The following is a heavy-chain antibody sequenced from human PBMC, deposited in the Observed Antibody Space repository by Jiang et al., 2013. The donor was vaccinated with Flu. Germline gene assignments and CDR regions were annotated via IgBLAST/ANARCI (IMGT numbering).Heavy chain of an antibody. V-gene: IGHV4-59*01. J-gene: IGHJ4*02. CDR3: TRGGGWQPIN. Sequence: GPGLVKPSETLSLTCNVSGGSISGYYWSWIRQPPGRGLEWIGNIHYTGNTKFNPSLESRVTMSVDESKKQFSLKLNSVTAADTAVYYCTRGGGWQPINWGQGSLVAVSS. D-gene: IGHD2-15*01. CDR2: IHYTGNT. CDR1: GGSISGYY.